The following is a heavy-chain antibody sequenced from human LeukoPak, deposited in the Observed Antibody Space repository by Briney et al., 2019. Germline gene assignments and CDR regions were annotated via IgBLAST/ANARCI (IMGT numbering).Heavy chain of an antibody. J-gene: IGHJ4*02. CDR3: ARANHPTYYDSSGYYQDY. CDR2: ISSDGSGT. Sequence: GGSLRLSCAVSGFTFSSYWMHWVRQAPGKGLVWVSRISSDGSGTSYADSVKGRFTISRDNAKNTPYLQMNSLRAEDTGVYYCARANHPTYYDSSGYYQDYWGQGTLVTVSS. D-gene: IGHD3-22*01. CDR1: GFTFSSYW. V-gene: IGHV3-74*01.